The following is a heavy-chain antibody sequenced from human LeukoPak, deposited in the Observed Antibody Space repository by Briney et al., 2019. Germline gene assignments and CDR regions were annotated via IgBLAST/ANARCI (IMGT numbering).Heavy chain of an antibody. D-gene: IGHD6-6*01. CDR1: GFTFSSYW. CDR3: ARVDGRPDYFDY. CDR2: INTDGSST. J-gene: IGHJ4*02. Sequence: GGSLRLSCAASGFTFSSYWMHWVRQAPGKGLVWVSRINTDGSSTSYADSVKGRFTISRDNAKNTLYLQMNSLRAEDTAVYYCARVDGRPDYFDYWGQGTLVTVSS. V-gene: IGHV3-74*01.